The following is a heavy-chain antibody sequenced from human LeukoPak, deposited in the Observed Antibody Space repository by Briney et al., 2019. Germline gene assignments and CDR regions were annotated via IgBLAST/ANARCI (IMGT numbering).Heavy chain of an antibody. D-gene: IGHD1-1*01. CDR2: IYNGGKT. Sequence: SETLSLTCTVSGGSISSYSWSWIRQPPGRGLEWIAVIYNGGKTNCNPSVKSRVTISRDTSKNQVFLRLSSASAADTAIYYCAREGWNDHDQDGFDMWGQGIMVTVSS. J-gene: IGHJ3*02. CDR3: AREGWNDHDQDGFDM. V-gene: IGHV4-59*01. CDR1: GGSISSYS.